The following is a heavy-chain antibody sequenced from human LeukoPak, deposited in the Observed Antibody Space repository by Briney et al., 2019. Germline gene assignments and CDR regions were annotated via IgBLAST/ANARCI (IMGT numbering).Heavy chain of an antibody. CDR2: ISWNSGRI. Sequence: PGRSLRLSCAASGFTFDDYAMHWVRQAPGKGLEWVSTISWNSGRIAYADSVKGRFTISRDNAKNSLYLQMNSLRAEDTAVYYCAKFIAVAEALDYWGQGTLVTVSS. CDR1: GFTFDDYA. V-gene: IGHV3-9*01. CDR3: AKFIAVAEALDY. D-gene: IGHD6-19*01. J-gene: IGHJ4*02.